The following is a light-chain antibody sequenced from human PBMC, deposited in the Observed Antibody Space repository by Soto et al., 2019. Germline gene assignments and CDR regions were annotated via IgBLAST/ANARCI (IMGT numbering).Light chain of an antibody. CDR2: KAS. V-gene: IGKV1-5*03. J-gene: IGKJ1*01. CDR3: QQYKSYSWT. Sequence: DIQMTQSPSTLSASVGDRVTITCRASQSINSWLAWYQQKPGKAPKLLIYKASSLESGVPSRFSGSGSGTEFTLTISSLQPDDFATYSCQQYKSYSWTFGQGTKVEIK. CDR1: QSINSW.